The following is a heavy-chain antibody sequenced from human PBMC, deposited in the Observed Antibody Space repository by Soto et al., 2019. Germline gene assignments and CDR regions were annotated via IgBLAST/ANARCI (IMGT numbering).Heavy chain of an antibody. CDR3: TIVRVAASALDH. D-gene: IGHD3-10*02. Sequence: GGSLRLACAGSGFILNNKGMHWVRKTPGKGLEWVAFMSYDGSDTFYGDSVKGRFTISRDTSKNTLFLHMSNLRAEDTAMYYCTIVRVAASALDHRGQGTLVTVSS. CDR1: GFILNNKG. V-gene: IGHV3-30*02. J-gene: IGHJ4*02. CDR2: MSYDGSDT.